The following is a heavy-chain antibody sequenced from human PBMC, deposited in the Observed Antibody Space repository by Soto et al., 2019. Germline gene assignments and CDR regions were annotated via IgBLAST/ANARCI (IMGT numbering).Heavy chain of an antibody. CDR3: AAEVKLGFFDL. V-gene: IGHV1-58*01. Sequence: QMQLVQSGPEVKKPGTSVKVSCKASGFTFTSSAVQWVRQARGQRLEWIGWIVVGSGNTNYAQKFQERVTITRDMSTSTADMEMSSLRSEDTAVYYCAAEVKLGFFDLWGRGTLVTVSS. CDR1: GFTFTSSA. CDR2: IVVGSGNT. D-gene: IGHD7-27*01. J-gene: IGHJ2*01.